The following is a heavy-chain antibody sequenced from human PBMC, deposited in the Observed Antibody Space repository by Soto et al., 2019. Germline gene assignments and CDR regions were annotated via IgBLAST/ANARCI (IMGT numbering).Heavy chain of an antibody. J-gene: IGHJ4*02. D-gene: IGHD6-19*01. CDR3: TRCTRDSSAWSDY. Sequence: EVQLVESGGGLVKPGGSLRLSCAASGFTFNNAWRTWVRQAPGKGLEWVGRIKSKTDGGTTAYAVPVKDRFTISRDDSKNTLYLQMNSLKTEDTAVYYCTRCTRDSSAWSDYWGQGTLVTVSS. CDR2: IKSKTDGGTT. V-gene: IGHV3-15*01. CDR1: GFTFNNAW.